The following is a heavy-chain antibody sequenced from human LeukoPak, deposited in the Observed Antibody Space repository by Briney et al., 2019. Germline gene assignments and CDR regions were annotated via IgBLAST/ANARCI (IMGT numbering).Heavy chain of an antibody. V-gene: IGHV3-30*18. D-gene: IGHD6-13*01. CDR1: GFTFSSYG. J-gene: IGHJ4*02. CDR2: ISYDGSNK. Sequence: GGSLRLSCAASGFTFSSYGMHWVRQAPGKGLEWVAVISYDGSNKYYADSVKGRFTISRDNSRNTQYLQMNSLRAEDTAVYYCAKDGGSSSSHFDYWGQGTLVTVSS. CDR3: AKDGGSSSSHFDY.